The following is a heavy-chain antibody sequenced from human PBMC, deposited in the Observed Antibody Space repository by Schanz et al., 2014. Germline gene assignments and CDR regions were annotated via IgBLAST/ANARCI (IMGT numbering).Heavy chain of an antibody. CDR2: INAHTGNT. CDR1: GYIFGSHG. Sequence: QLMQSGSEVRKPGASVKVSCKASGYIFGSHGMTWVRQAPGQGPELMGWINAHTGNTQYAQKFQGRVNMTRDTVTTTVHLELTRLRTDDTAIYYCARVHIATYHYNSPGAFHIWGRGTRVTVSP. D-gene: IGHD3-10*01. CDR3: ARVHIATYHYNSPGAFHI. V-gene: IGHV1-18*01. J-gene: IGHJ3*02.